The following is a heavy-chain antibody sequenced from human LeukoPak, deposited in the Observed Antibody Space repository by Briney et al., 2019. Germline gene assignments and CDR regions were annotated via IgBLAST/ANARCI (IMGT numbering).Heavy chain of an antibody. D-gene: IGHD3-16*02. Sequence: GGSLRLSCAASGFTLSGFTIHWVRQTSGKGLEWVGRIRNKGNSYATAYAASVKGRFTISRDDSKNTAYLQMNSLKTEDTAVYYCTSRSSTFGGVIDLDYWGQGTLVTVSS. CDR2: IRNKGNSYAT. CDR1: GFTLSGFT. V-gene: IGHV3-73*01. J-gene: IGHJ4*02. CDR3: TSRSSTFGGVIDLDY.